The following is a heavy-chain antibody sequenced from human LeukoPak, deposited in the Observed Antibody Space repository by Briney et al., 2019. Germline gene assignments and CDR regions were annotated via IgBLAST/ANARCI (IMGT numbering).Heavy chain of an antibody. D-gene: IGHD1-26*01. CDR3: ARNTGHRLVGTTNYFDY. CDR2: ISGYNGNT. CDR1: GYSFTNYY. Sequence: ASVKVSCKASGYSFTNYYITWVRQAPGQGLECMGWISGYNGNTNYARTLQGRVTMTTDTSTSTTYMELRSLRSDDTAVYYCARNTGHRLVGTTNYFDYWGQGTLVTVSS. J-gene: IGHJ4*02. V-gene: IGHV1-18*01.